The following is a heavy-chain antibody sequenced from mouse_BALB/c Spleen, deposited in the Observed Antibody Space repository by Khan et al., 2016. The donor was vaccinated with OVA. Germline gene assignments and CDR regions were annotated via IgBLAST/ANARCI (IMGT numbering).Heavy chain of an antibody. D-gene: IGHD1-1*01. CDR2: IYPGNVNT. CDR1: GYTFSTHY. Sequence: VQLQESGPELVKPGASVRISCKTSGYTFSTHYKHWVRRRPGQGLEWIGWIYPGNVNTMYNEKFKGKATLTADKSSSTVYMQLSSLTSEDSAVYFWARAGYSSRVYTMDYWGQGTSVTVSS. J-gene: IGHJ4*01. V-gene: IGHV1S56*01. CDR3: ARAGYSSRVYTMDY.